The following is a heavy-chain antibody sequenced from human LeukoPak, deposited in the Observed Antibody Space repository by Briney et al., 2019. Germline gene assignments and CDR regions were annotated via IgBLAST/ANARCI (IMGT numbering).Heavy chain of an antibody. V-gene: IGHV3-74*01. J-gene: IGHJ4*02. D-gene: IGHD1-26*01. CDR3: ARGGIAGALDY. CDR2: INSDGSST. Sequence: GGSLRLSCAASGFTFSSYWMHWVRKAPGKGLVWVSRINSDGSSTSYADSVKCRFTFSRDNAKNTLYLQMNSLRAEDTAVYYCARGGIAGALDYWGQGTLVTVSS. CDR1: GFTFSSYW.